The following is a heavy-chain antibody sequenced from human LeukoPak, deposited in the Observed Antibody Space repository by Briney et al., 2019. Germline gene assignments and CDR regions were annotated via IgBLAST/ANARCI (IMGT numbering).Heavy chain of an antibody. CDR3: TRGGWLVK. Sequence: ASVKVSCKASGYTFTDYYIHWVRQAPGQGLEWMGWIIPNSGDTSYAQKFQGRVTMTRDTSISSAYMELSRLRSDDTAVYYCTRGGWLVKWGQGTLVTVSS. J-gene: IGHJ4*02. D-gene: IGHD6-19*01. CDR1: GYTFTDYY. V-gene: IGHV1-2*02. CDR2: IIPNSGDT.